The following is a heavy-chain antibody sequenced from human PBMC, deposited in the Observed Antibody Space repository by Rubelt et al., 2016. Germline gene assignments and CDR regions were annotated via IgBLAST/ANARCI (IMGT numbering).Heavy chain of an antibody. J-gene: IGHJ6*02. Sequence: EVQLVESGGGLVLPGGSLRITCAASGFTFSGYWMHWVRQAPGKGLVWVSRINYDGSGTTHADSVKGRFTISRDNAKNTLYLQMNSLRAEDTAVYYCARGQYYGMDVWGQGTTVTVSS. CDR1: GFTFSGYW. CDR2: INYDGSGT. V-gene: IGHV3-74*01. CDR3: ARGQYYGMDV.